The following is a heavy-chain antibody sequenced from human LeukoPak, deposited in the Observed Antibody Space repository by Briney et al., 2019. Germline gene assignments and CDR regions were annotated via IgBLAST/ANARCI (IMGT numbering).Heavy chain of an antibody. CDR1: GFTFSSYA. V-gene: IGHV3-30-3*01. J-gene: IGHJ3*02. CDR3: ARDIHCSSTSCYGAFDI. D-gene: IGHD2-2*01. Sequence: PARSLRLSCAASGFTFSSYAMHWVRQAPGKGLEWVAGISYDGSNKYYADPVKGRCTISRDNSKNTLYLQMSSMRAEDTAVYYCARDIHCSSTSCYGAFDIWGQGTMVTVSS. CDR2: ISYDGSNK.